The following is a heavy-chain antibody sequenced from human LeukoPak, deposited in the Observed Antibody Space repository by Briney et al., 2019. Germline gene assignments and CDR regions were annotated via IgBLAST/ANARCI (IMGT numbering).Heavy chain of an antibody. J-gene: IGHJ4*02. D-gene: IGHD5-18*01. CDR3: ARGVDTAMDGADY. CDR1: GGSFSGYY. Sequence: PSETLPLTCAVYGGSFSGYYWSWIRQPPGKGLEWIGEINHSGSTNYNPSLKSRVTISVDTSKNQFSLKLSSVTAADTAVYYCARGVDTAMDGADYWGQGTLVSVSS. CDR2: INHSGST. V-gene: IGHV4-34*01.